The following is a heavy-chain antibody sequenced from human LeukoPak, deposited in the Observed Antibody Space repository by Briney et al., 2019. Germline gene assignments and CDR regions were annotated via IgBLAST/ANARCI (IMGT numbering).Heavy chain of an antibody. D-gene: IGHD3-3*01. CDR2: LRSDENYK. CDR3: AKDAHWSADH. V-gene: IGHV3-30*02. Sequence: PGGSLRLSCAASGFTFSSYGMHWVRQAPGKGLEWVAHLRSDENYKHYADSVKGRFTISRDNSKNTVYVQMNSLRPEDTAVYYCAKDAHWSADHWGQGTLVTVSS. J-gene: IGHJ5*02. CDR1: GFTFSSYG.